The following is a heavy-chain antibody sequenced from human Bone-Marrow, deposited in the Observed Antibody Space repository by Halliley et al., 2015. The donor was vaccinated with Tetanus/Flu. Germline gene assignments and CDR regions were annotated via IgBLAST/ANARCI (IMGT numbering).Heavy chain of an antibody. J-gene: IGHJ4*02. CDR2: IRSKTEGGTA. Sequence: WVGRIRSKTEGGTADYAAPVKGRFAISRDDSQNILYLQMKSLKIEDTAVYYCISQDVWSDRDYWGQGTLVTVSS. V-gene: IGHV3-15*01. CDR3: ISQDVWSDRDY. D-gene: IGHD3-3*01.